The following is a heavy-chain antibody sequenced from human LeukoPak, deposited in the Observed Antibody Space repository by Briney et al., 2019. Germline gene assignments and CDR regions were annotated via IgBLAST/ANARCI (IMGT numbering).Heavy chain of an antibody. CDR2: ISYDGSIK. CDR3: ARGSATSSGWLLGH. Sequence: PGGSLRLSCAASGFTFSSYAMHWVRQAPGKGLEWVAVISYDGSIKYYADSVKGRFTISRDNSKNTLYLQMNSLRAEDTAVYYCARGSATSSGWLLGHWGQGTLVTVSS. V-gene: IGHV3-30-3*01. J-gene: IGHJ4*02. D-gene: IGHD6-19*01. CDR1: GFTFSSYA.